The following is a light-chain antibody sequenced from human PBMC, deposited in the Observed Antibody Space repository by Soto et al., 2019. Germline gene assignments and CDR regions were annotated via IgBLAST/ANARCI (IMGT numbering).Light chain of an antibody. CDR3: SSYTSSSTLSYV. CDR2: EVS. V-gene: IGLV2-14*01. CDR1: SSDFGGYKY. Sequence: QSALAQPASVSGSPGQSITISCTGTSSDFGGYKYVSWYQQYPGKAPKLMIYEVSNRPSGVSNRFSGSKSGNTASLTISGLQAEDEADYYCSSYTSSSTLSYVFGTGTKVTVL. J-gene: IGLJ1*01.